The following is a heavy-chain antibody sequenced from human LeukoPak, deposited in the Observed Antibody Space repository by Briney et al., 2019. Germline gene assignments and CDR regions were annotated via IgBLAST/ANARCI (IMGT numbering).Heavy chain of an antibody. D-gene: IGHD6-6*01. CDR1: GGSISSYY. V-gene: IGHV4-59*08. CDR3: ARLSAARTAGYYYYGMDV. Sequence: PSETLTLTCTASGGSISSYYWSWIRQAPGKGLEWVGNIYYSGSTNYNPSLKSRLTISVDTSENQFSLKLSSVTAADTAVYYCARLSAARTAGYYYYGMDVWGQGTTVTVSS. J-gene: IGHJ6*02. CDR2: IYYSGST.